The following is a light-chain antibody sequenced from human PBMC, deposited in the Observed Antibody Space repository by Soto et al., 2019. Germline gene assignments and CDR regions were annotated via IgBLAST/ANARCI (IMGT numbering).Light chain of an antibody. Sequence: EIVLTQSPGTLSLSPGERATLSCRASQSVSSSFLAWYQQKPGQAPRLLIYGASTRATGIPDRFSGSGSGTDFTITISRLEPEDFAVYYWQQYDSPPWTFGQGTKVEIK. J-gene: IGKJ1*01. CDR1: QSVSSSF. V-gene: IGKV3-20*01. CDR2: GAS. CDR3: QQYDSPPWT.